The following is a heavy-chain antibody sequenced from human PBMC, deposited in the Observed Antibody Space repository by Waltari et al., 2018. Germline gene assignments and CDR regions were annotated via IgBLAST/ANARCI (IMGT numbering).Heavy chain of an antibody. CDR3: ALDLGGYAGS. J-gene: IGHJ4*02. V-gene: IGHV3-74*01. CDR2: IDNYGSIT. D-gene: IGHD2-2*01. Sequence: EVQLVESGGGLVQPGGSLRRSCAASGFSFENFWMNWVRQVPGKGLVWVSRIDNYGSITTYADSVEGRFTISRDNAKNTLYLQMNSLTVADTALYYCALDLGGYAGSWGQGTMVTVSS. CDR1: GFSFENFW.